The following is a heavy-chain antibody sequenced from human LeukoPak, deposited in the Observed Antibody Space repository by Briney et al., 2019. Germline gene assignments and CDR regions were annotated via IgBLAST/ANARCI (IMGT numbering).Heavy chain of an antibody. CDR2: FYHSGST. CDR3: ARDIPSGSYGY. D-gene: IGHD1-26*01. V-gene: IGHV4-38-2*02. J-gene: IGHJ4*02. CDR1: GYSISSGYY. Sequence: SETLSLTCAVSGYSISSGYYWGWIRPPPGKGPEWIGNFYHSGSTYYNPSLKSRVTISVDTSKNQFSLKLSSVTAADTAVYYCARDIPSGSYGYWGQGTLVTVSS.